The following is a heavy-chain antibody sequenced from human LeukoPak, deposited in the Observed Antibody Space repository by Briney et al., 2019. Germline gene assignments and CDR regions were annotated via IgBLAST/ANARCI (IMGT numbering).Heavy chain of an antibody. D-gene: IGHD3-10*01. CDR2: IFPGDSDT. J-gene: IGHJ3*02. V-gene: IGHV5-51*01. CDR1: GYTFTSYW. Sequence: GESLKISCKGSGYTFTSYWIGWVRQMPGKGLEWMGVIFPGDSDTRYSPSFQGQVTISADKSISTAYVQWSSLKASDTAMYFCARRGNAFDIWGQGTMVTVPS. CDR3: ARRGNAFDI.